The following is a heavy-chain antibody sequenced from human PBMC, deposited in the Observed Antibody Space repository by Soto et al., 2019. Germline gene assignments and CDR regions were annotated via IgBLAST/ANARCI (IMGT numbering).Heavy chain of an antibody. CDR1: GGTFSSYA. D-gene: IGHD4-4*01. CDR3: ARELRGDGYNTVGNYYYGMDV. V-gene: IGHV1-69*13. Sequence: SVKVSCKASGGTFSSYAISWVRQAPGQGLEWMGGIIPIFGTANYAQKFQGRVTITADESTSTAYMELSSLRSEDTAVYYCARELRGDGYNTVGNYYYGMDVWGQGTTVTVSS. J-gene: IGHJ6*02. CDR2: IIPIFGTA.